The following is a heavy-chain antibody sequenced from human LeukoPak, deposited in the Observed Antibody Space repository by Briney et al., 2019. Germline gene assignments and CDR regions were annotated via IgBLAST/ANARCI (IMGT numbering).Heavy chain of an antibody. Sequence: SVKVSCKASGGTFSSYAISWVRQAPGQGLEWMGGIIPIFGTANYAQKFQGRVTITADESTSTAYMELSSLRSEDTAVYYCARTDTAMGYYYYGMDVWGQGTTVTVSS. D-gene: IGHD5-18*01. CDR2: IIPIFGTA. V-gene: IGHV1-69*13. CDR1: GGTFSSYA. CDR3: ARTDTAMGYYYYGMDV. J-gene: IGHJ6*02.